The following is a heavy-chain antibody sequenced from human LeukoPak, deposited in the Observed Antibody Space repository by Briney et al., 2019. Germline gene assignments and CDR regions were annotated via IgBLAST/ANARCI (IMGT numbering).Heavy chain of an antibody. V-gene: IGHV4-34*01. CDR3: ARGFGSGWTTLFDY. CDR2: INHSGST. Sequence: MSSETLSLTCAVYGGSFSGYYWNWLRQSPGKGLEWIGEINHSGSTNYNPSLKSRVTISVDTSKNQSSLKLSSVTAADTTVYYCARGFGSGWTTLFDYWGQGTLVTVSS. J-gene: IGHJ4*02. D-gene: IGHD6-19*01. CDR1: GGSFSGYY.